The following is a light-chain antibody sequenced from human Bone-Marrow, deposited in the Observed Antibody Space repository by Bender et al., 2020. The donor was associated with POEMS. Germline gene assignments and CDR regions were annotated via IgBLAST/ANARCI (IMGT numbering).Light chain of an antibody. CDR3: QSYDNSLGGWV. Sequence: QSPLTQSASVSGSPGQSITISCTGTSSDIGGYDYVSWYQQNPGKAPKVILYDVTIRPSGVSNRFSGSKSGNTASLTISGLQAEDEADYYCQSYDNSLGGWVFGGGTKLTVL. J-gene: IGLJ3*02. V-gene: IGLV2-14*03. CDR2: DVT. CDR1: SSDIGGYDY.